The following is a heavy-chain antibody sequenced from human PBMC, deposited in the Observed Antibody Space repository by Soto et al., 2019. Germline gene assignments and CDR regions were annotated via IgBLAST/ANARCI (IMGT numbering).Heavy chain of an antibody. CDR2: IYYTGTT. CDR1: DSTSSDND. J-gene: IGHJ4*02. D-gene: IGHD3-10*01. V-gene: IGHV4-59*08. CDR3: ASGSTVYFDY. Sequence: SETNCVTSSVADSTSSDNDGSWFRQAPGQGLEWVGYIYYTGTTTYNPSLKSRVTISLDTSKSQFSLILRSVTAADTAVYYCASGSTVYFDYWGQGTLVTVSS.